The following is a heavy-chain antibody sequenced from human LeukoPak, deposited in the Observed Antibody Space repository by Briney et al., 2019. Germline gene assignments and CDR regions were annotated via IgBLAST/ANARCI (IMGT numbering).Heavy chain of an antibody. CDR1: GFTFSSYG. CDR2: ISYDGSNK. V-gene: IGHV3-30*18. D-gene: IGHD6-13*01. CDR3: AKAAWVSSSWYFDY. Sequence: GGSLRLPCAASGFTFSSYGMHWVRQAPGKGLEWVAVISYDGSNKYYADSVKGRFTISRDNSKNTLYLQMNSLRAEDTAVYYCAKAAWVSSSWYFDYWGQGTLVTVSS. J-gene: IGHJ4*02.